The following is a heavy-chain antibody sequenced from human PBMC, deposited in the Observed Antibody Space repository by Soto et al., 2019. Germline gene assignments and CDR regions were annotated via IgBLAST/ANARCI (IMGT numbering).Heavy chain of an antibody. D-gene: IGHD1-1*01. J-gene: IGHJ4*02. V-gene: IGHV4-30-2*01. CDR1: GGSISSGAYS. Sequence: SETLSLTCAVSGGSISSGAYSWSWIRQPPGKGLEWVGYIYHSGSTYYNPSLKSRVTISVDRSKNRFSLNLNSVTAADTAVYYCARANRPITSYFDYWGRGTLVTVSS. CDR2: IYHSGST. CDR3: ARANRPITSYFDY.